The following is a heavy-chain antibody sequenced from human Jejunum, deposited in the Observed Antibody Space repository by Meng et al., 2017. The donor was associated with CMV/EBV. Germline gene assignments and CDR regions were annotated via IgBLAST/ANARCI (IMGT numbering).Heavy chain of an antibody. CDR2: ISSSGST. CDR1: GGSIRTYS. Sequence: QGQLQGSGPELVKPSETLSLTCSVSGGSIRTYSWTWIRQPAGKGLEWIGRISSSGSTNYNPSLNSRVTMSVDTSKNHFSLRLSSVTAADTAVYYCARDLPGVGVDYWGQGTLVTVSS. V-gene: IGHV4-4*07. D-gene: IGHD2-2*01. CDR3: ARDLPGVGVDY. J-gene: IGHJ4*02.